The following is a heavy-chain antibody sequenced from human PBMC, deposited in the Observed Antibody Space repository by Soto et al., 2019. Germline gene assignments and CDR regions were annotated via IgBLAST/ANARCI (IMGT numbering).Heavy chain of an antibody. J-gene: IGHJ5*02. V-gene: IGHV4-30-4*01. D-gene: IGHD6-19*01. CDR2: SYYSGST. CDR1: GGSISSDYY. CDR3: ARVPGIAVAGHSWFDP. Sequence: QVQLQESGPGLVKPSQTLSLTCTVSGGSISSDYYWSWIRQPPGKGLEWIGYSYYSGSTHYNPSLKSRLTISLDTSKNQFSLNLSSVTAADTAVYYCARVPGIAVAGHSWFDPWGQGTLVTVSS.